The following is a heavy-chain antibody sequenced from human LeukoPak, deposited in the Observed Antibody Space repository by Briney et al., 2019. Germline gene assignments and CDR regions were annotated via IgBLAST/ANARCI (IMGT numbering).Heavy chain of an antibody. Sequence: SVKVSCKASGGTFSSYAISWVRQAPGQGLEWMGRIIPILGIANYAQKFQGRVTITADKSTSTAYMELSSLRSEDTAVYYCARDLADLAYCGGDCYWGFDYWGQGTLVTVSS. CDR1: GGTFSSYA. CDR2: IIPILGIA. V-gene: IGHV1-69*04. CDR3: ARDLADLAYCGGDCYWGFDY. J-gene: IGHJ4*02. D-gene: IGHD2-21*02.